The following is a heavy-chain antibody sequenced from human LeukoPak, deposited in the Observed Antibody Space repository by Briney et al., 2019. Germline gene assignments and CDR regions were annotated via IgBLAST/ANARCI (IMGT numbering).Heavy chain of an antibody. J-gene: IGHJ4*02. CDR1: GGSISSGGYS. Sequence: PSQTLSLTCAVSGGSISSGGYSWSWIRQPPGKGLEWIGYIYHSGSTYYNPSLKGRVTISVDRSKNQFSLKLSSVTAADTAVYYCAREGDCSSTSCYFYGYWGQGTLVTVSS. D-gene: IGHD2-2*01. CDR2: IYHSGST. V-gene: IGHV4-30-2*01. CDR3: AREGDCSSTSCYFYGY.